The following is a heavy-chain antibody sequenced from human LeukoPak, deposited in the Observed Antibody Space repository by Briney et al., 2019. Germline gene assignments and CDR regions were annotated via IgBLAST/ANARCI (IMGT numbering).Heavy chain of an antibody. Sequence: ASVKVSCKVSGYSLTELSMHWVRQAPGQGLEWMGWISAYNGNTNYAQKLQGRVTMTTDTSTSTAYMELRSLRSDDTAVYYCARGTAGSDFWSGYPTYNWFDPWGQGTLVTVSS. V-gene: IGHV1-18*01. D-gene: IGHD3-3*01. CDR2: ISAYNGNT. CDR1: GYSLTELS. J-gene: IGHJ5*02. CDR3: ARGTAGSDFWSGYPTYNWFDP.